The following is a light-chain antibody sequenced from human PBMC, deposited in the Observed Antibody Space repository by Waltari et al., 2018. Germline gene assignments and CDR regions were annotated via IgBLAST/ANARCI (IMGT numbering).Light chain of an antibody. V-gene: IGLV1-40*01. CDR1: SSNIGAGYD. CDR3: QSYDSSLSGSRV. Sequence: QSVLTQPPSVSAAPGQRVTISCTGSSSNIGAGYDGHWYQQLPGTAPKLLIYGNSNRPSGVPDRFSGSKSGTSASLAITGLQAEDEADYYCQSYDSSLSGSRVFGGGTKLTVL. CDR2: GNS. J-gene: IGLJ3*02.